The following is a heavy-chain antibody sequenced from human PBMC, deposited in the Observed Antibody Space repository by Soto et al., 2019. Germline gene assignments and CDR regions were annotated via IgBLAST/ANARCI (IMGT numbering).Heavy chain of an antibody. CDR3: AKGRWTTYYYHMDV. CDR2: ITGSGDSA. V-gene: IGHV3-23*01. D-gene: IGHD4-17*01. J-gene: IGHJ6*03. Sequence: EVQLLESGGGLVQPGGSLRLSCAASGFTFNNYAISWVRQAPGKGLEWVSTITGSGDSAYYADSVKGRFIISRDNSNNALYMQMHSLGADDSAIYYCAKGRWTTYYYHMDVWGGGTTVTVSS. CDR1: GFTFNNYA.